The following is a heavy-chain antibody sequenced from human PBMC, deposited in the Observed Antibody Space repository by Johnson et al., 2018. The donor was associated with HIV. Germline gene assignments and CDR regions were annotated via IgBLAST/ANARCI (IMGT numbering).Heavy chain of an antibody. CDR1: GFTVSSNY. Sequence: MLLVESGGGLIQPGGSLRLSCAASGFTVSSNYMSWVRQAPGKGLEWVSVIYSGGRTYYADSVKGRFTISRDNSKNTLYLQMNSLRAEDTAVYYCATAVEQWLVWNAFDIWGQGTMVTVSS. CDR2: IYSGGRT. D-gene: IGHD6-19*01. J-gene: IGHJ3*02. CDR3: ATAVEQWLVWNAFDI. V-gene: IGHV3-53*01.